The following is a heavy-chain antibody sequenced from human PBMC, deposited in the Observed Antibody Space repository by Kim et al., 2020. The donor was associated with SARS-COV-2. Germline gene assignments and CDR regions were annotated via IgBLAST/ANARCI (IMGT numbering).Heavy chain of an antibody. CDR3: ARGPFGSSWPYYYSGMDV. V-gene: IGHV1-18*01. CDR2: ISAYNGNT. D-gene: IGHD6-13*01. Sequence: ASVKVSCKASGYTFTSYGISWVRQAPGQGLEWMGWISAYNGNTNYAQKLQGRVTMTTDTSTSTAYMELRSLRSDDTAVYYCARGPFGSSWPYYYSGMDVWGQGTTVTVSS. CDR1: GYTFTSYG. J-gene: IGHJ6*02.